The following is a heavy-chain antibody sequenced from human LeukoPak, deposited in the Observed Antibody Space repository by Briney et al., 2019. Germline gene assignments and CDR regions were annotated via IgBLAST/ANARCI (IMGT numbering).Heavy chain of an antibody. CDR3: ARDDYGGNQFDY. CDR2: IYYSGST. Sequence: PSETLSLTCTVSGGSISSYYWSWIRQPPGKGLEWIGYIYYSGSTNYNPSLKSRVTISVDTSKNQFSLKLSSVTAADTAVYYCARDDYGGNQFDYWGQGTLVTVSS. D-gene: IGHD4-23*01. V-gene: IGHV4-59*01. CDR1: GGSISSYY. J-gene: IGHJ4*02.